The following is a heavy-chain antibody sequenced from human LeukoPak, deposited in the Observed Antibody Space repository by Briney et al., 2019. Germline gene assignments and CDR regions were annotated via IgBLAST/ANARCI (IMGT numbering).Heavy chain of an antibody. D-gene: IGHD2-2*02. J-gene: IGHJ4*02. CDR3: ASGKTYGLYQFDY. CDR1: GFTFSSRW. V-gene: IGHV3-74*01. CDR2: INTDGSST. Sequence: PGGSLRLSCAASGFTFSSRWMYWVRQGPGKGLVWVSRINTDGSSTAYANSVKGRFTISRDNAKNTLYMQMHSLRAEDTAVYYCASGKTYGLYQFDYWGQGSLVTVSS.